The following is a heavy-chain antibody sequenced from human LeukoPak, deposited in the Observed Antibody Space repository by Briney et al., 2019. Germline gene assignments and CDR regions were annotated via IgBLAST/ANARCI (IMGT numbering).Heavy chain of an antibody. CDR3: ATVEGNYGH. J-gene: IGHJ1*01. CDR2: ARNKPKGYTT. D-gene: IGHD1-7*01. V-gene: IGHV3-72*01. Sequence: GGSLRLSCEVFGFTFSDHYIDWVRQAPGKGLEWVGRARNKPKGYTTVYAASVKGRFTISRDDSKDSLYLQMNSLKTDDTAVYYCATVEGNYGHWGQGTLVTVSS. CDR1: GFTFSDHY.